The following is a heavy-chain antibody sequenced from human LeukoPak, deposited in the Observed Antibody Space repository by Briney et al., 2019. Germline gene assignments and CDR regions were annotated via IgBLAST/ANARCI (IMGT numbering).Heavy chain of an antibody. CDR3: AREEQQLGYYYYYMDV. CDR2: IYYSGST. Sequence: PSETLSLTCTVSGGSISSYYWSWIRQPPGKGLEWIGYIYYSGSTNYNPSLKSRVTISVDTSKNQFSLKLSSVTAADTAVYYCAREEQQLGYYYYYMDVWGKGTTVTVSS. CDR1: GGSISSYY. J-gene: IGHJ6*03. D-gene: IGHD6-13*01. V-gene: IGHV4-59*12.